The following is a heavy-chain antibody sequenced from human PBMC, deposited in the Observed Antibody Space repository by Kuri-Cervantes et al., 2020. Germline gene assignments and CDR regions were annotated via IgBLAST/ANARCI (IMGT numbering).Heavy chain of an antibody. CDR3: ARGQTGYYNNDAFDV. V-gene: IGHV4-59*13. CDR1: GASLSSYY. Sequence: SETLSLTCTISGASLSSYYWSWIRQTPGKGLEWMGYFYSFGGTNYNPSLKSRLTISLDTSKKELSLKLNSVTAADTAVYYCARGQTGYYNNDAFDVWGQGTLVTVSS. CDR2: FYSFGGT. J-gene: IGHJ3*01. D-gene: IGHD3-9*01.